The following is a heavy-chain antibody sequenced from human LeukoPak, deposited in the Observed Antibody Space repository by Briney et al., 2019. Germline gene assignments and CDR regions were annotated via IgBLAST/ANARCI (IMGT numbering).Heavy chain of an antibody. Sequence: SEILSLTCAVYGGSFSRYYWSWIRQSPGKGLEWIAEIDHRGDTNYNPSVKSRVTISVDTSKNQFSLKVRSLSAADTAVYYCARGATISEPGYFLFSGHGTLVTVSS. D-gene: IGHD5-24*01. V-gene: IGHV4-34*01. CDR1: GGSFSRYY. CDR2: IDHRGDT. J-gene: IGHJ4*03. CDR3: ARGATISEPGYFLF.